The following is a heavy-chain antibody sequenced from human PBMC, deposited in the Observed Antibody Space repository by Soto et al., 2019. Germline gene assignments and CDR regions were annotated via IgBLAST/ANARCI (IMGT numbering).Heavy chain of an antibody. V-gene: IGHV3-33*01. CDR3: ARFPRPPPAVAGTHYYYYMDV. J-gene: IGHJ6*03. Sequence: QSGGSLRLSCAASGFTFSSYGMHWVRQAPGKGLEWVAVIWYDGSNKYYADSVKGRFTISRDNSKNTLYLQMNSLRAEDTAVYYCARFPRPPPAVAGTHYYYYMDVWGKGTTVTVSS. CDR1: GFTFSSYG. CDR2: IWYDGSNK. D-gene: IGHD6-19*01.